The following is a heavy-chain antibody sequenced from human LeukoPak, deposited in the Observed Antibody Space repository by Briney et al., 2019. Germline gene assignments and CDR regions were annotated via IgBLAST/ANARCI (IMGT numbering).Heavy chain of an antibody. CDR1: GYTFTGYF. V-gene: IGHV1-2*02. D-gene: IGHD3-22*01. J-gene: IGHJ4*02. CDR2: INPNSGGT. CDR3: ARDERYDSSGYPFDY. Sequence: ASVKVSCKASGYTFTGYFMHWVRLAPGQGLEWMGWINPNSGGTNYAQKFQGRVTMTRDTSISTAYMDLSRLRSDDTAVYYCARDERYDSSGYPFDYWGQGTLVTVSS.